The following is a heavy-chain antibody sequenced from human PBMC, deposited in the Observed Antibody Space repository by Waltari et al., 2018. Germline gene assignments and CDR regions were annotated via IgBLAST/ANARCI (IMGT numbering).Heavy chain of an antibody. CDR3: ARGDYDILTGSSYYYMDV. CDR2: IIPIFGTA. Sequence: QVQLVQSGAEVKKPGSSVKVSCKASGGTFSSYAISWVRQAPGPGLEWMGGIIPIFGTANYAQKFQGRVTITADESTSTAYMELSSLRSEDTAVYYCARGDYDILTGSSYYYMDVWGKGTTVTVSS. CDR1: GGTFSSYA. D-gene: IGHD3-9*01. V-gene: IGHV1-69*12. J-gene: IGHJ6*03.